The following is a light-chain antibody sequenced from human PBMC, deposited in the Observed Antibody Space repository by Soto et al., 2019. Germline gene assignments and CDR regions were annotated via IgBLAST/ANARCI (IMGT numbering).Light chain of an antibody. CDR2: GAS. J-gene: IGKJ5*01. CDR1: QSVSIN. Sequence: EIVMTQPPATLAVSPGEGATLSCRASQSVSINLAWYQQKPGQAPRLLFYGASTRATGIPARFSGSGSGTEFTLTISSLQSEDFAVYYCQQYNNWPPITFGQGTRLEIK. CDR3: QQYNNWPPIT. V-gene: IGKV3-15*01.